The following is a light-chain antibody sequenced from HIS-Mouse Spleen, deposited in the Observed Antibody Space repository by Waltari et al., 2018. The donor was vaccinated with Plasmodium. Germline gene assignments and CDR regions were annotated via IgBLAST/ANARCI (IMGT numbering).Light chain of an antibody. J-gene: IGLJ3*02. CDR2: NYSDSDK. CDR1: SDINVGSSN. CDR3: MIWPSNASGV. V-gene: IGLV5-37*01. Sequence: QPVLTQQPSSSASPGESARLTCTLPSDINVGSSNIYWYQQKQGSPPRYLLSNYSDSDKGQGSGVPSRFSGSKDASANTGILLISGLQSEDEADYYCMIWPSNASGVFGGGTKLTVL.